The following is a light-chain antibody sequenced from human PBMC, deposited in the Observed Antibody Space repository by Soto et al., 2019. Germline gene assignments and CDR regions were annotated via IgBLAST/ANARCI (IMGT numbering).Light chain of an antibody. CDR3: PKHNSPPFT. CDR1: QGISNY. CDR2: AAS. Sequence: DIQMTQSPSSLSASVGDRVTITCRASQGISNYLAWYQQKPGKVPKLLFYAASTFQSVVPCRFSGSRSGPNFTVTISCLKQEDVATDYCPKHNSPPFTFDPGTKVDI. V-gene: IGKV1-27*01. J-gene: IGKJ3*01.